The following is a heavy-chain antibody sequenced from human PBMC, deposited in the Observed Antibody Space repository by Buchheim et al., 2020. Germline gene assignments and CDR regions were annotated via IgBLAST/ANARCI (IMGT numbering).Heavy chain of an antibody. J-gene: IGHJ6*02. CDR3: ARDYDFWSGYLDSMDV. D-gene: IGHD3-3*01. CDR1: GFTFSSYG. Sequence: QVQLVESGGGVVQPGRSLRLSCAASGFTFSSYGMHWVRQAPGKGLEWVAVIWYDGSNKYYADSVKGRFTISRDNSKNTLYLQMNSLRAEDTAVYYCARDYDFWSGYLDSMDVWGQGTT. V-gene: IGHV3-33*01. CDR2: IWYDGSNK.